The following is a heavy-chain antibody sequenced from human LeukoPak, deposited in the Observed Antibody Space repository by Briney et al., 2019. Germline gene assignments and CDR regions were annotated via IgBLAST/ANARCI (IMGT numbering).Heavy chain of an antibody. D-gene: IGHD3-10*01. CDR1: GGSFSGYY. CDR3: AREAPYYYGSGSYYQNWFDP. J-gene: IGHJ5*02. Sequence: TTSETLSLTCAVYGGSFSGYYWSWIRQPPGKGLEWIGEINHSGSTNYNPSLKSRVTISVDTSKNQFSLKLSSVTAADTAVYYCAREAPYYYGSGSYYQNWFDPWGQGTLVTVSS. CDR2: INHSGST. V-gene: IGHV4-34*01.